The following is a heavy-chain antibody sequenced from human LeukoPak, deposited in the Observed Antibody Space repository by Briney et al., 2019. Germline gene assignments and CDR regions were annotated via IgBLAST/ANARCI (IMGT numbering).Heavy chain of an antibody. Sequence: GGSLRLSCAASGFTFSDHYIDWVRQAPGKGLQWVGRSRNKANSYTTEYAASVKGRFIISRDDSESSMHLQMNSLRAEDTAVYYCARGDKDFYYGLDVWGQGTTVTVSS. D-gene: IGHD2-15*01. CDR1: GFTFSDHY. J-gene: IGHJ6*02. CDR2: SRNKANSYTT. V-gene: IGHV3-72*01. CDR3: ARGDKDFYYGLDV.